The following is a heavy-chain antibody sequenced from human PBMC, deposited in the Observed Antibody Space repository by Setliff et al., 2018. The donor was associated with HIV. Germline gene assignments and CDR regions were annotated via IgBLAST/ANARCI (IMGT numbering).Heavy chain of an antibody. V-gene: IGHV4-4*02. CDR2: IYHSGST. CDR1: GGSISSTNW. Sequence: PSETLSLTCAVSGGSISSTNWWSWVRQPPGKGLEWVGEIYHSGSTNYKPSLKSRVTISVDKSKNQFSLKLSSVTAADTAVYYCARLTTGAAFDIWGQGTMVTVSS. CDR3: ARLTTGAAFDI. J-gene: IGHJ3*02. D-gene: IGHD4-17*01.